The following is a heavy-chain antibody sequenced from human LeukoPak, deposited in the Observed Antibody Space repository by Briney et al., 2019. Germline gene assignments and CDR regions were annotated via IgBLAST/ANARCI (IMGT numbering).Heavy chain of an antibody. V-gene: IGHV1-2*02. D-gene: IGHD2-15*01. CDR3: ARVALGSWYFDL. CDR2: INPDSGST. Sequence: ASVKVSCKASGYTFTGYYIHWVRQAPGQGLEWMGGINPDSGSTKDAQKFQGRVTLTTDTSTRTAYMDLRSLRSDDTAVYHCARVALGSWYFDLWGRGTLVTVSS. J-gene: IGHJ2*01. CDR1: GYTFTGYY.